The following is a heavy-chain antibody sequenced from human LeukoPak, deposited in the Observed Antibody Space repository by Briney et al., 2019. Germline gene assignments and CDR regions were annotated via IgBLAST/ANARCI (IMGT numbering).Heavy chain of an antibody. D-gene: IGHD3-9*01. CDR1: DFIVSSSY. Sequence: GGSLRLSCAASDFIVSSSYVSWVRQARGKGLEWISVIYASGTTYYTDSVRGRFIISRDHSKNTVHLQMTSLTGDDTAVYFCARVFDGFNAVHDYWGQGTQVTVSS. V-gene: IGHV3-53*01. CDR3: ARVFDGFNAVHDY. CDR2: IYASGTT. J-gene: IGHJ4*02.